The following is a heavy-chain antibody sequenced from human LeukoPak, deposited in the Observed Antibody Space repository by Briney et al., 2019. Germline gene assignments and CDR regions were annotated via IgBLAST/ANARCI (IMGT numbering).Heavy chain of an antibody. CDR3: ARKPGIAVAGGYYFDY. CDR1: GGSFSGYY. V-gene: IGHV4-34*01. J-gene: IGHJ4*02. D-gene: IGHD6-19*01. CDR2: INHSGST. Sequence: SETLSLTCAVYGGSFSGYYWSWIRQPPGKGLEWIGEINHSGSTNYNLSLKSRVTISVDTSKNQFSLKLSSVTAADTAVYYCARKPGIAVAGGYYFDYWGQGTLVTVSS.